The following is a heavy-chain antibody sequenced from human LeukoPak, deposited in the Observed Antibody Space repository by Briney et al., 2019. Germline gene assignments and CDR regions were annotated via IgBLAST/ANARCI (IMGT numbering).Heavy chain of an antibody. V-gene: IGHV4-59*08. Sequence: SETLSLTCTVSGGSISSYYWSWIRQPPGKGLEWIGYIYYSGSTNFNPSLKSRVTISVDTSKNQFSLKLSSVTAADTAVYYCARPSFYSGSLGPDYWGQGTLVTVSS. D-gene: IGHD1-26*01. CDR1: GGSISSYY. CDR2: IYYSGST. J-gene: IGHJ4*02. CDR3: ARPSFYSGSLGPDY.